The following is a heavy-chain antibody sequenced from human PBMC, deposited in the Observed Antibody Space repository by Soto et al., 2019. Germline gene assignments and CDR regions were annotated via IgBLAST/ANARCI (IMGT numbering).Heavy chain of an antibody. V-gene: IGHV3-15*01. CDR3: VTDRGGGMDV. Sequence: EVQLVESGGGMVMPGGSLRLSCAASGFTFSDAWRTWIRQAPGKGLQCVGRIKRKIDGETTDYAAPGKGRFTISRDDSKNTLYLQMNSLKVEDTAMYYCVTDRGGGMDVWGQGTTVTVSS. D-gene: IGHD3-10*01. CDR1: GFTFSDAW. J-gene: IGHJ6*01. CDR2: IKRKIDGETT.